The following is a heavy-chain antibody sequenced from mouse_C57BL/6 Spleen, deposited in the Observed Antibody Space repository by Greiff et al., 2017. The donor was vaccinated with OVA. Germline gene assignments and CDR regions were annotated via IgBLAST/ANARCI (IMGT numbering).Heavy chain of an antibody. CDR3: APYGYDEAWFAY. CDR1: GFNITDYY. Sequence: VQLQQSGAELVKPGASVKLSCTASGFNITDYYMHWVKQRTEQGLEWIGRIVPEDGETKYAPKFQGQATITADTSSNTAYLQLSSLTSEDTAGYYWAPYGYDEAWFAYWGQGTLVTVSA. D-gene: IGHD2-2*01. CDR2: IVPEDGET. V-gene: IGHV14-2*01. J-gene: IGHJ3*01.